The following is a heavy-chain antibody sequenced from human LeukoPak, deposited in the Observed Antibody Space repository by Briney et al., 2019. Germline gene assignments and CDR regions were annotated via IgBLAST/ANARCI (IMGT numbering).Heavy chain of an antibody. J-gene: IGHJ4*02. CDR3: ARVPAGPLWEVHRLDY. V-gene: IGHV1-2*02. D-gene: IGHD1-26*01. CDR2: INPNSGGT. Sequence: GASVKVSCKASGYTFTGYYMHWVRQAPGQGLEWMGWINPNSGGTNYAQKFQGRVTMTRDTSIGTAYMELSRLRSGDTAVYYCARVPAGPLWEVHRLDYWGQGTLVTVSS. CDR1: GYTFTGYY.